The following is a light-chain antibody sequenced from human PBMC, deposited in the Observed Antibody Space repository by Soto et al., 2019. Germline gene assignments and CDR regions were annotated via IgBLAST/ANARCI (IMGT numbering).Light chain of an antibody. Sequence: QSVLTQPPSASGTPGQRVTISCSGSSSNIGSNTVNWYQQLPGTAPKLLIYSNNQRPSGVPDRFSGSKSDTSASLAISGLQSEDEADYYCAAWDDSLNGLVFGGGTKLTVL. CDR2: SNN. CDR3: AAWDDSLNGLV. CDR1: SSNIGSNT. V-gene: IGLV1-44*01. J-gene: IGLJ2*01.